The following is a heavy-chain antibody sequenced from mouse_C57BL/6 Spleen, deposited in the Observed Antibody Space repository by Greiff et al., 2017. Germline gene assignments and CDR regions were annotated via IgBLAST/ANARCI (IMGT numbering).Heavy chain of an antibody. V-gene: IGHV7-3*01. J-gene: IGHJ1*03. D-gene: IGHD2-5*01. CDR2: IRNKANGYTT. CDR3: ARVYSNYGRYFDV. Sequence: DVMLVESGGGLVQPGGSLSLSCAASGFTFTDYYMSWVRQPPGKALEWLGFIRNKANGYTTEYSASVKGRFTISRDNSQSILYLQMNALRAEDSATYYCARVYSNYGRYFDVWGTGTTVTVSS. CDR1: GFTFTDYY.